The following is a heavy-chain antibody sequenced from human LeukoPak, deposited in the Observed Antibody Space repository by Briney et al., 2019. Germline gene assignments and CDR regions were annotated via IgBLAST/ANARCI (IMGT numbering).Heavy chain of an antibody. D-gene: IGHD2-2*01. CDR3: ARAYCSSDSCYYFDF. Sequence: ASVRVSCKASGYIFTGYYIHWVRQAPGQGLEWMGWINPNNYGTNHAQKFQGRVTMTRDTSISTVYMELSGLRSDDTTVYYCARAYCSSDSCYYFDFWGQGALVTVSS. CDR2: INPNNYGT. J-gene: IGHJ4*02. CDR1: GYIFTGYY. V-gene: IGHV1-2*02.